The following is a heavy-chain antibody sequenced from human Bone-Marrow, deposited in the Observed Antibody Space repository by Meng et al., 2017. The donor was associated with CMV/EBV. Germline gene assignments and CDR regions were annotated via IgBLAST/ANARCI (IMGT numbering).Heavy chain of an antibody. V-gene: IGHV4-61*01. J-gene: IGHJ4*02. CDR3: ARDRGDYAGNSGIFDC. CDR2: LYYSGTV. D-gene: IGHD4-23*01. Sequence: SETLSLTCTVSGGSLSAFRSYWAWLRQPPGKGLEYIASLYYSGTVTYDPSLQGRVTISADTSKNQFSLNLRSVTAADTAVYYCARDRGDYAGNSGIFDCWGRGNLVTVSS. CDR1: GGSLSAFRSY.